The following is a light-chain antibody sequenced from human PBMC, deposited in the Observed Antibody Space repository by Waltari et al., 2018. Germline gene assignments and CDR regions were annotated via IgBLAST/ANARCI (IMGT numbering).Light chain of an antibody. Sequence: EIVMTQSPATLSLSPGERATLSCRASQSVSSSLAGYQQKPGQAPRPRIYGGSSRATGIPDRFSCSGSATDFPLTISRLEPDDVGVYYCLQRSNWPFTFGPGTKLDIK. CDR3: LQRSNWPFT. V-gene: IGKV3D-15*01. CDR1: QSVSSS. J-gene: IGKJ3*01. CDR2: GGS.